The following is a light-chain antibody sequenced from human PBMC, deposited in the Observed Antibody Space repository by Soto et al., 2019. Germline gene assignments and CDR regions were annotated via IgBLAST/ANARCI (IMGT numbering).Light chain of an antibody. CDR1: QSISIY. CDR3: QKYQSDLIN. V-gene: IGKV1-39*01. CDR2: AAS. Sequence: IQMTQSPSSRSESVCYRLTITCLASQSISIYLNWYQQKPGKAPKPLIYAASSLQSGVPSRFSGSGSGTDFTLTISSLQPEDFATYYCQKYQSDLINCGKGQRRAIK. J-gene: IGKJ5*01.